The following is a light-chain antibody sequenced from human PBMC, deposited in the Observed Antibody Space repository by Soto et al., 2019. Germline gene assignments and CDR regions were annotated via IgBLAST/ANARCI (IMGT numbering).Light chain of an antibody. CDR3: QQYNNWPRT. Sequence: EIVMTQSTATLSVSPGERATLSCRASQSVSSNLAWYQQKPGQAPMLLIYGASTRATGIPARFSGSGSGTEFTLTISILQSEDFAVYYCQQYNNWPRTFGQGTKVEIK. V-gene: IGKV3-15*01. CDR1: QSVSSN. J-gene: IGKJ1*01. CDR2: GAS.